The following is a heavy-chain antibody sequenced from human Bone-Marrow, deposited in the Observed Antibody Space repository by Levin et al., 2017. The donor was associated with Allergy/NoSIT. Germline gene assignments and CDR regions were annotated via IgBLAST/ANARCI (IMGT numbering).Heavy chain of an antibody. CDR3: AKASVTVAAFGHFDY. CDR1: GFTFSAYA. V-gene: IGHV3-23*01. CDR2: ISGSGQIT. D-gene: IGHD2-15*01. J-gene: IGHJ4*02. Sequence: LGESLKISCAASGFTFSAYAMTWVRQAPGKGLEWVSSISGSGQITYYTDSVKGRFTISRDNSKNTLYVEMNSLRAEDTAIYYCAKASVTVAAFGHFDYWGQGALVTVSS.